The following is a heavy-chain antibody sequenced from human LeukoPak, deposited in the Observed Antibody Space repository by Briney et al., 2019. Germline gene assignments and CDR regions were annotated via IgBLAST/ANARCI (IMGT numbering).Heavy chain of an antibody. CDR3: AKLYNIVATKPLDY. D-gene: IGHD5-12*01. J-gene: IGHJ4*02. V-gene: IGHV3-30*18. CDR2: ISYDGSNK. CDR1: GFTFSSYG. Sequence: GGSLRLSCAASGFTFSSYGMHWVRQAPGKGLEWVAAISYDGSNKYYADSVKGRFTISRDNSKNTLYLQMNSLRAEDTAVYYCAKLYNIVATKPLDYWGQGTLVTVSS.